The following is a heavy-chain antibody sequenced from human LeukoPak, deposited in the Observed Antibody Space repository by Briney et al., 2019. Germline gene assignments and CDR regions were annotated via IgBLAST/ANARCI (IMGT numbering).Heavy chain of an antibody. CDR3: AKDYYYDSSGYYLGVFDY. V-gene: IGHV3-23*01. J-gene: IGHJ4*02. Sequence: GGSLRLSCAASGFTFSSFAMSWVRQAPGKGLEWVSAISGSVGTTYYADSVKGRFTIPRDNSKNTLYLQMNSLRAEDTAVYYCAKDYYYDSSGYYLGVFDYWGQGTLVTVSS. D-gene: IGHD3-22*01. CDR2: ISGSVGTT. CDR1: GFTFSSFA.